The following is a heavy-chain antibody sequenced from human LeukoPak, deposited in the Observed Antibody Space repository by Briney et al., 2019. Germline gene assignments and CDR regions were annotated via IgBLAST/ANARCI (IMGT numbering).Heavy chain of an antibody. J-gene: IGHJ6*02. CDR2: ISGSGGST. V-gene: IGHV3-23*01. CDR3: AKDQELWFEPIYYYYGMDV. D-gene: IGHD3-10*01. CDR1: GFTFSSYA. Sequence: LGGSLRLSCAASGFTFSSYAMSWVRQAPGKGLEWVSAISGSGGSTYYADSVKGRFTISRDNSKNTLYLQMNSLRAEDTAVYYCAKDQELWFEPIYYYYGMDVWGQGTTVTVSS.